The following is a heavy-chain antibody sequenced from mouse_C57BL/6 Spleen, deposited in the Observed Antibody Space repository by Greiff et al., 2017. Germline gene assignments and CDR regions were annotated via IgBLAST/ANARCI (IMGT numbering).Heavy chain of an antibody. CDR2: INPSSGYT. J-gene: IGHJ4*01. D-gene: IGHD1-1*01. CDR3: AREGAITTVVEDYAMDY. Sequence: VQLQQSGAELAKPGASVKLSCKASGYTFTSYWLHWVKQRPGQGLEWIGYINPSSGYTKYNQKFKDKATLTADKSSSTAYMQLSSLTYEDSAVYYCAREGAITTVVEDYAMDYWGQGTSVTVSS. V-gene: IGHV1-7*01. CDR1: GYTFTSYW.